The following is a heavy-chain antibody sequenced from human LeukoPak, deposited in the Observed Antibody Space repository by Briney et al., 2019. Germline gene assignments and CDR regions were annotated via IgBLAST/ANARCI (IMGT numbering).Heavy chain of an antibody. Sequence: PGGSLRLSCAASXXIFXDXXXTXVXXAPXXXXXWXLAINGPGDYIYNADSVKGRFTFSRDNSKNTLYLKMNSLRAEDTAVYYXASRAPQLSFGDFDYWGQGTLVTVSS. CDR2: INGPGDYI. J-gene: IGHJ4*02. D-gene: IGHD3-16*01. CDR1: XXIFXDXX. CDR3: ASRAPQLSFGDFDY. V-gene: IGHV3-23*01.